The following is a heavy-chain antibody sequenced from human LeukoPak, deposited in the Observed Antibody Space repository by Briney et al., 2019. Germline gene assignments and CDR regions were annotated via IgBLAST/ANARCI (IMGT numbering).Heavy chain of an antibody. V-gene: IGHV1-2*02. CDR3: ARWMATVITPDY. CDR2: INPNSGGT. J-gene: IGHJ4*02. CDR1: GYTFNGFY. Sequence: GALVKVSCKASGYTFNGFYLHWVRQAPGQGLEWMGWINPNSGGTNYAQKFQGRVTMTRDTSISTAYMELSRLRSDDTAVYYCARWMATVITPDYWGQGTLVTVSS. D-gene: IGHD5-24*01.